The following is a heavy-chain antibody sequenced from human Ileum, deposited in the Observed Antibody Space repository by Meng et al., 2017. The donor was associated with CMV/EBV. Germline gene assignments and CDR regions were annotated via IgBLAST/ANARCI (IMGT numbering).Heavy chain of an antibody. CDR3: ARDEYQLLLYYFDY. CDR2: ISYDGSNK. J-gene: IGHJ4*02. V-gene: IGHV3-30-3*01. CDR1: GFTFSSYA. D-gene: IGHD2-2*01. Sequence: GESLKISCAASGFTFSSYAMHWVRQAPGKGLEWVAVISYDGSNKYYADSVKGRFTISRDNSKNTLYLQMNSLRAEDTAVYYCARDEYQLLLYYFDYWGQG.